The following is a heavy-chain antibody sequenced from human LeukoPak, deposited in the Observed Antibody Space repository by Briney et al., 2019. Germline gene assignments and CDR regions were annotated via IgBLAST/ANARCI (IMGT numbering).Heavy chain of an antibody. CDR1: GGSISSGGYS. V-gene: IGHV4-30-2*01. CDR2: IYHSGST. D-gene: IGHD3-22*01. Sequence: ASQTLSLTCAVSGGSISSGGYSWRWIRQPPGKGLEWIGYIYHSGSTYYNPSLKSRVTISVDRSKNQFSLKLSSVTAADTAVYYCARAVGYYDSSGYSYYYGMDVWGQGTTVTVSS. J-gene: IGHJ6*02. CDR3: ARAVGYYDSSGYSYYYGMDV.